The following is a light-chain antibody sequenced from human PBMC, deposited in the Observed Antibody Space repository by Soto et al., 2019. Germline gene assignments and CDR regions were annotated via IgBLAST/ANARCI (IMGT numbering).Light chain of an antibody. CDR1: SSDVGGYDY. Sequence: QSVLTQPPSASGSPGQSVTISRTGTSSDVGGYDYVSWYQQRPGKAPKLLIHEVTKRPSGVPDRFSGSKSGNTASLTVSGLQAEDEADYYCSSYAGRTLYVFG. V-gene: IGLV2-8*01. CDR2: EVT. CDR3: SSYAGRTLYV. J-gene: IGLJ1*01.